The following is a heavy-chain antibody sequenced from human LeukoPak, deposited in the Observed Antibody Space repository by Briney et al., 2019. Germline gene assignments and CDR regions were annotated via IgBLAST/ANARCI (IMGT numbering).Heavy chain of an antibody. CDR2: INPGGRST. CDR1: GYTFTSYY. CDR3: ARDGGGVSAPGGY. D-gene: IGHD3-16*01. Sequence: ASVKVSCKASGYTFTSYYMHRVRQAPGQGLEWMGIINPGGRSTTYAQKFQGRVTLTRDTSTSTVYMELSSLRSEDTAVYYCARDGGGVSAPGGYWGQGTLVTVSS. J-gene: IGHJ4*02. V-gene: IGHV1-46*01.